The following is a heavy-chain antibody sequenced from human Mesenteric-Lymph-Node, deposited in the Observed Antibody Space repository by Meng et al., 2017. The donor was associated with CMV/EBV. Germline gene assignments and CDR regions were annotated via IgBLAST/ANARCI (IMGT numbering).Heavy chain of an antibody. CDR3: ARHTIFGVASYYYYGMDV. Sequence: GESLKISCAASGFTFSSYAMHWVRQAPGKGLEWVAVISYDGSNKYYADSVKGRFTISRDNSKNTLYLQMNSLRAEDTAVYYCARHTIFGVASYYYYGMDVWGQGTTVTVSS. CDR1: GFTFSSYA. V-gene: IGHV3-30*14. D-gene: IGHD3-3*01. CDR2: ISYDGSNK. J-gene: IGHJ6*02.